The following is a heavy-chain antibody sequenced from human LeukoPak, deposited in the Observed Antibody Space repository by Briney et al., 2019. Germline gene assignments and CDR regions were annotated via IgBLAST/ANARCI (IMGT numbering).Heavy chain of an antibody. CDR2: INPSGGST. CDR1: GYTFTSYY. V-gene: IGHV1-46*01. Sequence: ASVKVSCKASGYTFTSYYMHWVRQAPGQGLEWMGIINPSGGSTSYAQKFQGRVTMTTDTSTSTAYMELRSLRSDDTAVYYCARVRYSAIFGVVIDDAFDIWGQGTMVTVSS. J-gene: IGHJ3*02. CDR3: ARVRYSAIFGVVIDDAFDI. D-gene: IGHD3-3*01.